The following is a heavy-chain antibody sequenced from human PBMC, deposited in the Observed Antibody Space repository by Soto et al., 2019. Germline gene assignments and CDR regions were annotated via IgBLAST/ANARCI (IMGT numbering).Heavy chain of an antibody. CDR1: GGSISSSSYY. V-gene: IGHV4-39*01. Sequence: QLQLQESGPGLVKPSETLSLTCTVSGGSISSSSYYWGWIRQPPGKGLDGIGVIYYSGSTYYNPSLKSRVTISVDTSKNQFSLKLSSVTAADTAVYYCARRAGDIVVVPAAGNWYFDLWGRGTLVTVSS. CDR2: IYYSGST. J-gene: IGHJ2*01. D-gene: IGHD2-2*01. CDR3: ARRAGDIVVVPAAGNWYFDL.